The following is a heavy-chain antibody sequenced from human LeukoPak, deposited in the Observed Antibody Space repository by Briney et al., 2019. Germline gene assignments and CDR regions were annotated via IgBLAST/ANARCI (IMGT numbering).Heavy chain of an antibody. CDR3: AKGAVAGNYYYYGMDV. Sequence: GGSLRLSCAASGFTFSSYAMIWVRQAPGKGLEWVSTISGSGGSTYYADSVKGRFTISRDNSKNTLFLQMNSLRAEDTAVYYCAKGAVAGNYYYYGMDVWGQGTTVTVSS. D-gene: IGHD6-19*01. V-gene: IGHV3-23*01. CDR1: GFTFSSYA. J-gene: IGHJ6*02. CDR2: ISGSGGST.